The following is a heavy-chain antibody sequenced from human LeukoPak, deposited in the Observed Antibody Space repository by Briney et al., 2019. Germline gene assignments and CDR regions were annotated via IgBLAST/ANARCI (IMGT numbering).Heavy chain of an antibody. CDR1: GGSISSGDYY. Sequence: SQTLSLTCTVAGGSISSGDYYWSWIRQPPGKGLEWIGYIYYSGSTYYNPSLKSRVTISVDTSKSQFSLNLSSVTAADTAVYYCARQGSGWSTHYYFDYWGQGTLVTVSS. J-gene: IGHJ4*02. V-gene: IGHV4-30-4*08. CDR3: ARQGSGWSTHYYFDY. CDR2: IYYSGST. D-gene: IGHD6-19*01.